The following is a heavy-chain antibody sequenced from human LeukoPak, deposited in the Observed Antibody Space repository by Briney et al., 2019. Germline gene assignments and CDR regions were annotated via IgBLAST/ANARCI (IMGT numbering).Heavy chain of an antibody. CDR3: ARDLNREDFDY. CDR2: IWFDGSAE. J-gene: IGHJ4*02. CDR1: VFSFSSYD. D-gene: IGHD1-14*01. V-gene: IGHV3-33*01. Sequence: GGSLRLSCAASVFSFSSYDMHWVRQAPGKGLEWVAIIWFDGSAEYYGDSVKGRFTVSRDNSKNTLYLQMDSLRVEDTAVYYCARDLNREDFDYWGQGTLVAVSS.